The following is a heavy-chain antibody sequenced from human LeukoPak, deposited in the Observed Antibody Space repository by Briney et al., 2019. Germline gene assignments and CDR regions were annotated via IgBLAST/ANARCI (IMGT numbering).Heavy chain of an antibody. Sequence: GGSLRLSCAASGFALSSHWMTWVRQVPGRGPEWVANVNRDGSETYYLDSVKGRFTISKDNAKNSLYLQMNSLRAEDAALYHCARNNGMDVWGQGTTVIVSS. J-gene: IGHJ6*02. V-gene: IGHV3-7*03. CDR1: GFALSSHW. CDR3: ARNNGMDV. CDR2: VNRDGSET.